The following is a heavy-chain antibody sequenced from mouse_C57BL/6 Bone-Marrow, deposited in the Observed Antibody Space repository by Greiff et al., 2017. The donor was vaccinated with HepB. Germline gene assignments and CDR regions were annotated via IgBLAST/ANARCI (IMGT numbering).Heavy chain of an antibody. CDR3: ARVSNRHYFDY. V-gene: IGHV1-54*01. Sequence: QVQLQQSGAELVRPGTSVKVSCKASGYAFTNYLIEWVKQRPGQGLEWIGVINPGSGGTNYNEKFKGKATLTADKSSSTAYMQLSSLTSEDSAVYFCARVSNRHYFDYWGQGTTLTVSS. CDR2: INPGSGGT. D-gene: IGHD2-5*01. CDR1: GYAFTNYL. J-gene: IGHJ2*01.